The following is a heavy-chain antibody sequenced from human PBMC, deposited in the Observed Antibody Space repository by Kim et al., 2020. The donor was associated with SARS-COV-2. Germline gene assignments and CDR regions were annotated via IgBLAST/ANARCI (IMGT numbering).Heavy chain of an antibody. V-gene: IGHV3-30*01. CDR3: ARDPECVKYYYFSIDV. D-gene: IGHD3-3*01. Sequence: SVKGRFTIYRDNSKNTLYLLMTGLRAEDTAVYYCARDPECVKYYYFSIDVWGKGTTVTVSS. J-gene: IGHJ6*03.